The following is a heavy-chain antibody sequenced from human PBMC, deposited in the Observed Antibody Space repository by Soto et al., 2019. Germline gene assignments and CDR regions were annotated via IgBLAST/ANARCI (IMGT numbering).Heavy chain of an antibody. CDR1: GYTLTELS. J-gene: IGHJ4*02. V-gene: IGHV1-24*01. CDR3: AIDLFLPASVKRANDEQILDF. D-gene: IGHD1-1*01. Sequence: ASVKVSCKVSGYTLTELSMHWVRQAPGKGLEWMGGFDPEYGETIYAQKFQGRVTMTEDTSTDTAYMELSSLRSEDTAVYYCAIDLFLPASVKRANDEQILDFQGKGTLVXV. CDR2: FDPEYGET.